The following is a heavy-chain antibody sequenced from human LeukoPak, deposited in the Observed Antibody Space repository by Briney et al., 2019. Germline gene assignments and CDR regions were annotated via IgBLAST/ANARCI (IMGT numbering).Heavy chain of an antibody. CDR3: AAGGDFDPLVFY. CDR2: IYTSGST. J-gene: IGHJ4*02. Sequence: SETLSLTCTASGGSISSGSYYWSWIRQPAGKGLEWIGRIYTSGSTNYNPSLKSRVTISVDTSKNQFSLKLSSVTAADTAVYYCAAGGDFDPLVFYWGQGTLVTVSS. CDR1: GGSISSGSYY. D-gene: IGHD2-21*01. V-gene: IGHV4-61*02.